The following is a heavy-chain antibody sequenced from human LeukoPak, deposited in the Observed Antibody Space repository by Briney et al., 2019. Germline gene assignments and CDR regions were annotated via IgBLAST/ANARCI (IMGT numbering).Heavy chain of an antibody. CDR1: GFTFSSYG. CDR3: ARGNDYYDSSGYSY. D-gene: IGHD3-22*01. V-gene: IGHV3-30*03. J-gene: IGHJ4*02. CDR2: ISYDGSSK. Sequence: PGGSLRLSCAASGFTFSSYGMHWVCQAPGKGLEWVAVISYDGSSKYYADSVKGRFTISRDNSKNTLYLQMNSLRAEDTAVYYCARGNDYYDSSGYSYWGQGTLVTVSS.